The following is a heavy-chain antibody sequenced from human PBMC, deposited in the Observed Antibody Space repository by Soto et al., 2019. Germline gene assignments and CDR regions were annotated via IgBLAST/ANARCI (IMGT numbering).Heavy chain of an antibody. Sequence: QVQLVQSGAEVKKPGSSVKVSCKASGGTFSSYAISWVRQAPGQGLEWMGGIIPIFGTANYAQKFQGRVTITXXEXTIXAYMELSRLRSEDTAVYYCVSAPYCGGDCYSYFDSWGQGTLVTVSS. D-gene: IGHD2-21*02. CDR2: IIPIFGTA. CDR3: VSAPYCGGDCYSYFDS. V-gene: IGHV1-69*05. CDR1: GGTFSSYA. J-gene: IGHJ4*02.